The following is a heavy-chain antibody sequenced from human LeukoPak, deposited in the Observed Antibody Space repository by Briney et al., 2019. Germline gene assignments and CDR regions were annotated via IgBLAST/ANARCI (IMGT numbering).Heavy chain of an antibody. Sequence: ASVKVSCKASGYTFTSYGISWVRQAPGQGLEWMGWISAYNGNTNYAQKLQGRVTMTTDTSTSTAYMELRSLRSDDTAVYYCARVEIAAHVSNGFDYWGQGTLVTVSS. CDR2: ISAYNGNT. J-gene: IGHJ4*02. D-gene: IGHD6-6*01. CDR3: ARVEIAAHVSNGFDY. V-gene: IGHV1-18*01. CDR1: GYTFTSYG.